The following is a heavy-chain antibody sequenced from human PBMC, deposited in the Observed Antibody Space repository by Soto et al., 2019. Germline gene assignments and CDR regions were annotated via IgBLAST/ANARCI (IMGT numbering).Heavy chain of an antibody. CDR1: GYTFTSYG. CDR3: ARVGRPRNIPVKGGAFDI. D-gene: IGHD3-10*01. Sequence: ASVKVSCKASGYTFTSYGISWVRQAPGQGLEWMGWISAYNGNTNYAQKLQGRVTMTTDTSTSTAYMELRSLRSDDTAVYYCARVGRPRNIPVKGGAFDIWGQGTMVTVSS. V-gene: IGHV1-18*01. J-gene: IGHJ3*02. CDR2: ISAYNGNT.